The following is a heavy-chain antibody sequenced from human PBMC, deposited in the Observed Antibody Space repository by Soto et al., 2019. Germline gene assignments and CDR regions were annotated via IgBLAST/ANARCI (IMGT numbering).Heavy chain of an antibody. CDR3: ARDWALNWGWGKGMDV. V-gene: IGHV1-2*04. J-gene: IGHJ6*02. CDR2: INPNSGGT. D-gene: IGHD7-27*01. Sequence: ASVKVSCKASGYTFTGYYMHWVRQAPGQGLEWMGWINPNSGGTNYAQKFQGWVTMTRDRSISQAYMERGRLGSDDPAGYYCARDWALNWGWGKGMDVWGQGTTVTVSS. CDR1: GYTFTGYY.